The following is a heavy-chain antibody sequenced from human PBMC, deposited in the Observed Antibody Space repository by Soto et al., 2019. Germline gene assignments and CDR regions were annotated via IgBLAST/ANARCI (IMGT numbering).Heavy chain of an antibody. V-gene: IGHV4-4*07. CDR3: ARGGIQLSYAFDY. D-gene: IGHD3-10*01. CDR2: IYTSGAT. Sequence: PSETLSLTCSVSGFSFSNFYWSWIRQPAGKGLEWIGRIYTSGATSYNPSLKSRVRMSVDTSQSQMSLSLTSVTAADTAVYYCARGGIQLSYAFDYWGQGILVTVSS. CDR1: GFSFSNFY. J-gene: IGHJ4*02.